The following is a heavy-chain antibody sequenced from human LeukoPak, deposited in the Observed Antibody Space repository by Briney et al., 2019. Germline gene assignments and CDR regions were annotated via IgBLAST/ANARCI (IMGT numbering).Heavy chain of an antibody. V-gene: IGHV3-23*01. CDR3: AKGQGYNYGDSIDY. CDR1: GFTFNNYA. Sequence: GGSLRLSCAASGFTFNNYAMTWVRQTPGKGLEWVSVINGGGSSYYADSVKGRFTVSRDNSKNTLYLQMNSLRDEDTAVYYCAKGQGYNYGDSIDYWGQGTLVTVSS. D-gene: IGHD5-18*01. J-gene: IGHJ4*02. CDR2: INGGGSS.